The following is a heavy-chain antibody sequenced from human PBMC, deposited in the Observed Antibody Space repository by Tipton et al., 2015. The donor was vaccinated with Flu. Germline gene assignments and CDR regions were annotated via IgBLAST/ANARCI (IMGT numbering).Heavy chain of an antibody. Sequence: QSGAEVKKPGESLKISCKGSGYSFTSYWIGWVRQMPGKGLEWMGIIYPGDSDTRYSPSFQVQVTISADKSISTAYLQWSSLKASDTAMYYCVRQPYLGDYGGYFDYWGQGTLVTVSS. D-gene: IGHD4-17*01. CDR1: GYSFTSYW. J-gene: IGHJ4*02. CDR2: IYPGDSDT. CDR3: VRQPYLGDYGGYFDY. V-gene: IGHV5-51*01.